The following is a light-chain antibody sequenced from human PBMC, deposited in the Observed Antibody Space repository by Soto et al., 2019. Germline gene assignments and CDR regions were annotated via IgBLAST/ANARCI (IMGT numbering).Light chain of an antibody. CDR2: DTS. J-gene: IGKJ5*01. V-gene: IGKV3-20*01. Sequence: EIVMPQSPATLSVCPGEGATLSCRASQGIGDTLAWYQQKPGQTPRLLIYDTSIRATGIPDRFSGSGSGTDFTLTINRLEPEDFAVYYCQQYGSSITFGQGTRLEIK. CDR3: QQYGSSIT. CDR1: QGIGDT.